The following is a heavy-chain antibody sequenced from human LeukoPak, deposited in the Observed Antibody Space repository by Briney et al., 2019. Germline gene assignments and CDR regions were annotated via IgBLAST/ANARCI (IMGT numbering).Heavy chain of an antibody. CDR1: GGSISSYY. J-gene: IGHJ3*02. V-gene: IGHV4-59*12. Sequence: SETLSLTCTVSGGSISSYYWSWIRQPPGKGLEWIGYIYYSGSTNYNPSLKSRVTISVDTSKNQFSLKLSSVTAADTAVYYCARGGRYSSSWYAGAFDIWGQGTMVTVSS. CDR2: IYYSGST. CDR3: ARGGRYSSSWYAGAFDI. D-gene: IGHD6-13*01.